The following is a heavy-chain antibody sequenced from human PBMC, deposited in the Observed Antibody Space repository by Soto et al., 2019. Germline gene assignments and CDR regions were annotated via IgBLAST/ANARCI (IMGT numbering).Heavy chain of an antibody. CDR1: GFTFSSYA. CDR3: AKADGSYYDLYFDY. Sequence: LRLSCAASGFTFSSYAVSWVRQAPGKGLEWVSAISGSGGSTYYADSVKGRFTISRDNSKNTLYLQMNSLRAEDTAVYYCAKADGSYYDLYFDYWGQGTLVTVSS. V-gene: IGHV3-23*01. CDR2: ISGSGGST. J-gene: IGHJ4*02. D-gene: IGHD1-26*01.